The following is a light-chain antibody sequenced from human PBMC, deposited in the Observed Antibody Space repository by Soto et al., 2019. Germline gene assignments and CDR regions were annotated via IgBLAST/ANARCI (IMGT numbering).Light chain of an antibody. V-gene: IGLV1-40*01. CDR2: ADN. J-gene: IGLJ2*01. CDR1: SSNIGAGYD. Sequence: QLVLTQTPSVSGAPGQTITMSCTGSSSNIGAGYDVHWYQQLPGAAPRLLIYADNNRPSGVPDRFSASNSGTSASLAITGLQGEDEAVYYCQSYDTSLSGVIFGAGTKLTVL. CDR3: QSYDTSLSGVI.